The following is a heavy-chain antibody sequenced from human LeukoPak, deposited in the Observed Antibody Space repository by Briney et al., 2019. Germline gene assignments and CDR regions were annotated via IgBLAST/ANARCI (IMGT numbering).Heavy chain of an antibody. Sequence: GGALRLSCAVSGFTVSSNYMSWVRQAPGKGLEWVSLIHSGGTTDYADSVKDRFTISRDYSKNTVNLQINSLRAEDTAVYYCARERRYCSGDNCYSGLDYWGQGTLVTVSS. CDR2: IHSGGTT. CDR3: ARERRYCSGDNCYSGLDY. V-gene: IGHV3-53*01. CDR1: GFTVSSNY. D-gene: IGHD2-15*01. J-gene: IGHJ4*02.